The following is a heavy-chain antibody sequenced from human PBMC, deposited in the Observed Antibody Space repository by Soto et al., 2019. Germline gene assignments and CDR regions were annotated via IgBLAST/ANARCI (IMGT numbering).Heavy chain of an antibody. V-gene: IGHV3-23*01. CDR1: GFTFSSYA. J-gene: IGHJ6*03. CDR2: ISGSGGST. Sequence: GESLKISCAASGFTFSSYAMSWVRQAPGKGLEWVSAISGSGGSTYYADSVKGRFTISRDNSKNTLYLQMNSLRAEDTAVYYCAKEAPYCSSTSCYERNYYYMDVWGKGTTVTVSS. D-gene: IGHD2-2*01. CDR3: AKEAPYCSSTSCYERNYYYMDV.